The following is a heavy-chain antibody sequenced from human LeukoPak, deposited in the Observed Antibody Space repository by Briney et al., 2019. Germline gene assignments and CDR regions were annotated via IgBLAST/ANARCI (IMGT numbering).Heavy chain of an antibody. CDR3: AAADSVGALGAHY. D-gene: IGHD1-26*01. CDR1: GFTFTSSA. Sequence: ASVKVSCKASGFTFTSSAMQWVRQARGQRLEWIGWIVVGSGNTNYAQKFQERVTITRDMSTSTAYMELSSLRSEDTAVYYCAAADSVGALGAHYWGQGTLVTVSS. V-gene: IGHV1-58*02. J-gene: IGHJ4*02. CDR2: IVVGSGNT.